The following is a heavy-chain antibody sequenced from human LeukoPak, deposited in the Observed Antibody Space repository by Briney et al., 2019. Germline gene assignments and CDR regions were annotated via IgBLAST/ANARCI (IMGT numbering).Heavy chain of an antibody. V-gene: IGHV3-13*01. J-gene: IGHJ4*02. Sequence: GGSLRLSCAASGFTFKNYDLHWVRQAAGKRLEWVSGIGTVTDTLYLDSVEGLFTISRENAKNSFYLQMNGLRAEDTAVYYYASGCGGHGGCWGGFDFWGQGILVTVSS. CDR3: ASGCGGHGGCWGGFDF. D-gene: IGHD3-16*01. CDR1: GFTFKNYD. CDR2: IGTVTDT.